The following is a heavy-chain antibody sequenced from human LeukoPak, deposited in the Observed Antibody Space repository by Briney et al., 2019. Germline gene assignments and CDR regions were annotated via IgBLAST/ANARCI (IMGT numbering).Heavy chain of an antibody. Sequence: SETLSLTCTVSGGSISSYYWSWIRQPPGKGLEWIGYIYYSGSTNYNPSLKSRVTISVDTSKNQFSLKLSSVTAADTAVYYCATSFYCSGGSCHSYWGQGTLVTVSS. J-gene: IGHJ4*02. CDR2: IYYSGST. D-gene: IGHD2-15*01. CDR1: GGSISSYY. V-gene: IGHV4-59*12. CDR3: ATSFYCSGGSCHSY.